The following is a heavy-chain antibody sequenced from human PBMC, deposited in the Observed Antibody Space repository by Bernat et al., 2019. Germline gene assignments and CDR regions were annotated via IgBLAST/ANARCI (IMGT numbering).Heavy chain of an antibody. CDR3: AETKGDYADNWYFDL. D-gene: IGHD4-17*01. Sequence: QVQLQESGPGLVKPSQTLSLTCTVSGGSISSGGYYWSWIRQHPGKGLEWIGYIYYSGSTYYNPSLKSRVTISVDTSKNQFPLKLSAVTAADTAVYYCAETKGDYADNWYFDLWGRGTLVTVSS. V-gene: IGHV4-31*03. CDR1: GGSISSGGYY. J-gene: IGHJ2*01. CDR2: IYYSGST.